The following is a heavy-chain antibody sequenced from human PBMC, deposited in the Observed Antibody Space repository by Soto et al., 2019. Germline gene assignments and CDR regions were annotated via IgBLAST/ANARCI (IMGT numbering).Heavy chain of an antibody. CDR1: GGSISSYF. CDR3: ARDLAAVPRAFDY. D-gene: IGHD6-13*01. V-gene: IGHV4-59*01. Sequence: SETLSLTCTVSGGSISSYFYIWVRQPPGKGLEWIGSVYYTGTTDYNPSLKSRVTISVDKSKTQFSLNLRSVTAADTAVYYCARDLAAVPRAFDYWGRGTMVTVSS. J-gene: IGHJ4*02. CDR2: VYYTGTT.